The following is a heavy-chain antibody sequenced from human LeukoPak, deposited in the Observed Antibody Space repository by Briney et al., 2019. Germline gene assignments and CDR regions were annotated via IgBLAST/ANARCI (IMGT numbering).Heavy chain of an antibody. D-gene: IGHD3-3*01. CDR3: AREDYDFWSGYLGPS. Sequence: PGGSLRLSCAASGFTFSSYWMHWVRQAPGKGLVWVSRINSDGSSTSYADSVKGRFTISRDNAKNTLYLQMNSLRAEDTAVYYCAREDYDFWSGYLGPSWGQGTLVTVSP. CDR2: INSDGSST. CDR1: GFTFSSYW. J-gene: IGHJ5*02. V-gene: IGHV3-74*01.